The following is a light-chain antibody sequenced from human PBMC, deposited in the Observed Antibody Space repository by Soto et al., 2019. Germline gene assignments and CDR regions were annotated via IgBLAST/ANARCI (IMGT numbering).Light chain of an antibody. V-gene: IGKV1-39*01. Sequence: DIQMTQSPSSLSASVGDRVTITCRASQTISGYLNWYQQKPGKASELLIYAASYLGNGVPARFSASRSGTYFTLTISSLQPEDLATYYCQQSYTTPRTCSGGIMVDIK. CDR3: QQSYTTPRT. J-gene: IGKJ4*02. CDR2: AAS. CDR1: QTISGY.